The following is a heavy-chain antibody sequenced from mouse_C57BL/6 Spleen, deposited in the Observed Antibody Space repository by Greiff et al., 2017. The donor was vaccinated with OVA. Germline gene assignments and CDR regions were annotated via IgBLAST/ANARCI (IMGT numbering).Heavy chain of an antibody. J-gene: IGHJ4*01. CDR2: ISDGGSYT. V-gene: IGHV5-4*01. CDR3: ARDRGLAAMDY. CDR1: GFTFSSYA. Sequence: EVQRVESGGGLVKPGGSLKLSCAASGFTFSSYAMSWVRQTPEKRLEWVATISDGGSYTYYPDNVKGRFTISRDNAKNNLYLQMSHLKSEDTAMYYCARDRGLAAMDYWGQGTSVTVSS.